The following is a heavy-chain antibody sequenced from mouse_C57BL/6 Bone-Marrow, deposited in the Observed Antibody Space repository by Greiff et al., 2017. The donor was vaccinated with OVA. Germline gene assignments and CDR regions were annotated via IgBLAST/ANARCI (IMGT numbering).Heavy chain of an antibody. CDR1: GYTFTSYW. CDR2: FHPCSGST. J-gene: IGHJ1*03. CDR3: AAGYYGSDWYVDV. V-gene: IGHV1-55*01. D-gene: IGHD1-1*01. Sequence: VQLQQPGAELVKPGASVKMSCKASGYTFTSYWITWVKQKPGQGLEWIGDFHPCSGSTNYNEQFKSKTTMTVDTSSSTAYLQLSSLTSEDSAVYYGAAGYYGSDWYVDVWGTGTTVTVSS.